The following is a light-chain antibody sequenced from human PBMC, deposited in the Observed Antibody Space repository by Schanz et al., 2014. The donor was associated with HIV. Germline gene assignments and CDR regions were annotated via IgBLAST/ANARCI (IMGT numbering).Light chain of an antibody. CDR3: CSYAGSNTDV. Sequence: QSALTQPASVSGSPGQSITISCTGTSSDIGAYNYVSWYQQHPGKAPRLVIFAVSERPSGVPDRFSGSKSGNTASLTLSGLQADDEAEYFCCSYAGSNTDVFGSGTKLTVL. CDR2: AVS. CDR1: SSDIGAYNY. V-gene: IGLV2-8*01. J-gene: IGLJ1*01.